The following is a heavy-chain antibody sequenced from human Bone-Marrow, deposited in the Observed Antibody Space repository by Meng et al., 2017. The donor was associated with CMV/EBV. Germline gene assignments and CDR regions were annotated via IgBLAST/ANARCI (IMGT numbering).Heavy chain of an antibody. CDR1: GGTFSSYT. CDR2: IIPILGIA. CDR3: TTDHGCSGDSCYSVDY. J-gene: IGHJ4*02. D-gene: IGHD2-15*01. V-gene: IGHV1-69*04. Sequence: PVKVSCKASGGTFSSYTISWVRQAPGQGLEWMGRIIPILGIANYAQKFQGRVTITADKSTSTAYMELSSLRSEDTAVYYCTTDHGCSGDSCYSVDYWGQGTLVTVSS.